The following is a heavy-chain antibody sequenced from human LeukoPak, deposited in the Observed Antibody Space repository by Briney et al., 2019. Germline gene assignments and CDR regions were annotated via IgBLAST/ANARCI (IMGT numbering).Heavy chain of an antibody. V-gene: IGHV4-39*07. CDR2: IYYSGST. CDR3: AREEMATISDAFDI. J-gene: IGHJ3*02. CDR1: GGSISSSSYY. D-gene: IGHD5-24*01. Sequence: SETLSLTCTVSGGSISSSSYYWGWIRQPPGKGLEWIGSIYYSGSTYYNPSLKSRVTISVDTSKNQFSLKLSSVTAADTAVYYCAREEMATISDAFDIWGQGTMVTVSS.